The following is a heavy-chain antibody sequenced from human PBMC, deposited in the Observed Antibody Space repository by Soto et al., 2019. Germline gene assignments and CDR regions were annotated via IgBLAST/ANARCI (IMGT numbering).Heavy chain of an antibody. V-gene: IGHV4-59*01. J-gene: IGHJ6*02. CDR2: IYYSGST. CDR3: ARLAIFGVANTYYGMDV. D-gene: IGHD3-3*01. CDR1: GGSSSSYY. Sequence: LENLFLTWTVSGGSSSSYYWSWIRQPPGKGLEWIGYIYYSGSTNYNPSLKSRVTISVDTSKNQFSLKLSSVTAADTAVYYCARLAIFGVANTYYGMDVWGQGTTVTVSS.